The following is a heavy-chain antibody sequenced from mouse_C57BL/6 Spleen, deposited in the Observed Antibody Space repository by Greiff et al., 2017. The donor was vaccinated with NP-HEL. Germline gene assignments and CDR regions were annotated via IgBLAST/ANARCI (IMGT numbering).Heavy chain of an antibody. CDR2: IWSGGST. CDR1: GFSLTSYG. J-gene: IGHJ2*01. CDR3: ARGGVTTGFDY. V-gene: IGHV2-2*01. Sequence: QVQLKESGPGLVQPSQSLSITCTVSGFSLTSYGVHWVRQSPGKGLEWLGVIWSGGSTDYNAAFISRLSISKDNSKSQVFFKMNSLQADDTAIYYCARGGVTTGFDYRGQGTTLTVSS. D-gene: IGHD2-2*01.